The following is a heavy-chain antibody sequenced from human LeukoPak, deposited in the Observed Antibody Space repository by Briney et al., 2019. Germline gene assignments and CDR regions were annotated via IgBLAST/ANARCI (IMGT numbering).Heavy chain of an antibody. CDR1: GFTVSSNY. CDR2: IYSGGST. V-gene: IGHV3-53*01. CDR3: AKAKPLGPTVL. D-gene: IGHD2-8*02. J-gene: IGHJ4*02. Sequence: TGGSLRLSCAASGFTVSSNYMSWVRQAPGKGLEWVSVIYSGGSTYYADSVKGRSTISGDNSKNTLYLQMNSLRAEDTAVYYCAKAKPLGPTVLGGQGTLVTVSS.